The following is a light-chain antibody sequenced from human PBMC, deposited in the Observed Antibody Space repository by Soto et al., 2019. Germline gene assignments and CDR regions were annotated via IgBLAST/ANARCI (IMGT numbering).Light chain of an antibody. V-gene: IGKV1-5*01. CDR3: QQYNTYPNT. J-gene: IGKJ2*01. Sequence: DIQMTQSPSTLSASVGDRVSITCRASQSFGTWLAWYQQEPGKAPKLLIYDASGLKSGVPSRFSGSGSGTEFTLTISRLKPDDFATYFCQQYNTYPNTFGQGTKLE. CDR2: DAS. CDR1: QSFGTW.